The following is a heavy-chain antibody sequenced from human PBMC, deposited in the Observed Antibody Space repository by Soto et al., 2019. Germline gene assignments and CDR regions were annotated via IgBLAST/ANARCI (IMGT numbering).Heavy chain of an antibody. D-gene: IGHD4-17*01. Sequence: AGGSLRLSCAASGFTFSSYAMSWVLQAPWKGLEWVSAISGSGGSTYYADSVKGRFTISRDNSKNTLYLQMNSLRAEDTAVYYCAKAAFFNYGDYVPNRLFDCWGQRTLVTVSS. J-gene: IGHJ4*02. CDR3: AKAAFFNYGDYVPNRLFDC. CDR2: ISGSGGST. V-gene: IGHV3-23*01. CDR1: GFTFSSYA.